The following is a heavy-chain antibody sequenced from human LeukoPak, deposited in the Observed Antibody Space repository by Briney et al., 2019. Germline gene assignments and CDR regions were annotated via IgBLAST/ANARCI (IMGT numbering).Heavy chain of an antibody. J-gene: IGHJ4*02. CDR1: GGTFSSYA. D-gene: IGHD4-17*01. CDR2: IIPILGIT. Sequence: SVKVSCKASGGTFSSYAISWVRQAPGQGLEWMGRIIPILGITNYAQKFQGRVTITADKSTSTAYMELSSLRSEDTAVYYCASTVTTHLVYWGQGTLVTVSS. CDR3: ASTVTTHLVY. V-gene: IGHV1-69*04.